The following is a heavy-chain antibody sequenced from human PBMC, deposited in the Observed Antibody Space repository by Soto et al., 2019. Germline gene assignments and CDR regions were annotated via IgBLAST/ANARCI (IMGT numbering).Heavy chain of an antibody. CDR1: GFTFSSYA. CDR2: ISGSGGST. J-gene: IGHJ4*02. CDR3: AEDKWLSVGFDD. V-gene: IGHV3-23*01. Sequence: EVQLLESGGGLVQPGGSLRLSCAASGFTFSSYAMSWVRQAPGKGLEWVSAISGSGGSTYYADSVKGRFTISRDNSKNTLYLQMNSLRAEDTAVYYGAEDKWLSVGFDDWGQGTLVAVSA. D-gene: IGHD3-22*01.